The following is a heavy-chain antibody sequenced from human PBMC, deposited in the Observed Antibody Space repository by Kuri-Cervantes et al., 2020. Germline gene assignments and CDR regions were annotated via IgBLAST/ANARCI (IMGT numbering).Heavy chain of an antibody. CDR1: GFTFSSYW. V-gene: IGHV3-7*01. CDR3: ARTKWELLNYFDY. J-gene: IGHJ4*02. D-gene: IGHD1-26*01. CDR2: IKHDGSEK. Sequence: GESLKISCAASGFTFSSYWMSWVRQVAGKGLEWVANIKHDGSEKYYVDSVKGRFTISRDNAKNSLYLQMNSLRAEDTAVYYCARTKWELLNYFDYWGQGTLVTVSS.